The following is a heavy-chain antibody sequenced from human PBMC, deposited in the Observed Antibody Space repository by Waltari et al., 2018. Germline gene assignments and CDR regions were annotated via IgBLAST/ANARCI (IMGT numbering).Heavy chain of an antibody. V-gene: IGHV4-34*01. CDR1: GGSFSGFY. CDR2: ITHSGST. CDR3: ARGQGY. Sequence: QVLLQQWGAGLLKPSETLSLTCAVYGGSFSGFYWSWIRQPPGKGLEWIGEITHSGSTNYNPSLKSRVTILVDTSKNQFSLELSSLTADDTAVYYCARGQGYWGQGTLVTVSS. J-gene: IGHJ4*02.